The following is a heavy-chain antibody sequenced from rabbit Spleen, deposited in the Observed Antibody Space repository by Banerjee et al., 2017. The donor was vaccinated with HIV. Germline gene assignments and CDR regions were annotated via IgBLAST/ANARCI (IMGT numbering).Heavy chain of an antibody. CDR2: IGSGATGNT. J-gene: IGHJ4*01. Sequence: QQLVESGGGLVKPGASLTLTCTASGFSFSSNDYMCWVRQAPGKGLEWIGCIGSGATGNTYYASWAKGRFTISKTSSTTLTLQMTSLTAADTATYFCVRDIGYDDYSEKGYFNLWGPGTLVTVS. D-gene: IGHD2-1*01. CDR1: GFSFSSNDY. V-gene: IGHV1S40*01. CDR3: VRDIGYDDYSEKGYFNL.